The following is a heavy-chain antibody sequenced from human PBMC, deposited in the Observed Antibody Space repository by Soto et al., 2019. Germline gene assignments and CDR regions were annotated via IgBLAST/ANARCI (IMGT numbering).Heavy chain of an antibody. D-gene: IGHD5-18*01. Sequence: GGSLRLSCAASGFTFSSYGMHWVRQAPGKGLEWVAVIWYDGSNKYYADSVEGRFTISRDNSKNTLYLQMNSLRAEDTAVYYCARAMNPHTAMVYLVTTWGQGTLVTVSS. CDR3: ARAMNPHTAMVYLVTT. J-gene: IGHJ5*02. V-gene: IGHV3-33*01. CDR2: IWYDGSNK. CDR1: GFTFSSYG.